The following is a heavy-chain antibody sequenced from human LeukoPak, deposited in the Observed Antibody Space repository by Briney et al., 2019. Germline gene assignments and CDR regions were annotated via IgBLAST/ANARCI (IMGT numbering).Heavy chain of an antibody. V-gene: IGHV1-24*01. J-gene: IGHJ6*03. CDR1: GYTLTELS. CDR3: ARGPAVAGRTRSSYMDV. Sequence: ASVKVSCKVSGYTLTELSMHWVRQAPGKGLEWMGGFDPEDGETIYAQKFQGRVTITTDESTSTAYMELSRLRYEETAVYYCARGPAVAGRTRSSYMDVWGKGTTVTVSS. CDR2: FDPEDGET. D-gene: IGHD6-19*01.